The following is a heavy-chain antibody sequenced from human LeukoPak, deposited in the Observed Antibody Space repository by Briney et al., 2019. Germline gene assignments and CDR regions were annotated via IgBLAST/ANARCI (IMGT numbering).Heavy chain of an antibody. CDR2: IYTSGST. J-gene: IGHJ6*03. V-gene: IGHV4-4*07. Sequence: SETLSLTCTVSGGSISSYYWSWIRQPAGKGLEWIGRIYTSGSTNYNPSLKSRVTMSVDTSKNQFSLKLSSVTAADPAVYYCARAAAGHPNYYYYYYLDVWGKGTTVTVSS. CDR3: ARAAAGHPNYYYYYYLDV. D-gene: IGHD6-13*01. CDR1: GGSISSYY.